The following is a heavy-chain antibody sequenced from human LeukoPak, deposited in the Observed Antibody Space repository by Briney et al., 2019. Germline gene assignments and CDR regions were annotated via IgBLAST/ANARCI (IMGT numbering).Heavy chain of an antibody. CDR2: IFADGDIT. J-gene: IGHJ6*02. CDR3: VKSPSDGLDV. Sequence: GSLRLSCAASGFTFSSHWMHWVRQAPGKGLEYVSTIFADGDITSYAASVKGRFTTSRDNSKNTLYLQMSSLRPEDTAVYYCVKSPSDGLDVWGQGATVTVSS. V-gene: IGHV3-64D*09. CDR1: GFTFSSHW.